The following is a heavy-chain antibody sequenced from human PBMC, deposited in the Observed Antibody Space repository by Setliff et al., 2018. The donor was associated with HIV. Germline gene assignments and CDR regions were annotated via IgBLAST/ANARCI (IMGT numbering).Heavy chain of an antibody. J-gene: IGHJ6*02. D-gene: IGHD6-13*01. CDR1: GGSASNSRYY. CDR3: ARAKLGWRPYAMDV. V-gene: IGHV4-39*07. CDR2: IYYNGKT. Sequence: SETLSLTCTVSGGSASNSRYYWGWIRQPPGKGLEYIGSIYYNGKTYYNPSLRSRVTISLDTSTNQFSLRLNSVTAADTAVYYCARAKLGWRPYAMDVWGQGTAVTVSS.